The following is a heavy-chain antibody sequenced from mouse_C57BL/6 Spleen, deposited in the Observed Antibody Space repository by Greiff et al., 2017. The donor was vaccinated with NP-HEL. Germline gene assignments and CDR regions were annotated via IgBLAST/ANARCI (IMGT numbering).Heavy chain of an antibody. J-gene: IGHJ1*03. CDR3: ATYYYGSSYDWYFDV. CDR2: IDPNRGGT. Sequence: QVQLQQPGAELVKPGASVKLSCKASGYTFTSYWMHWVKQRPGRGLEGIGRIDPNRGGTKYNEKFKSKATLTVDKPSSTAYMQLSSLTSEDSAVYYCATYYYGSSYDWYFDVWGTGTTVTVSS. CDR1: GYTFTSYW. V-gene: IGHV1-72*01. D-gene: IGHD1-1*01.